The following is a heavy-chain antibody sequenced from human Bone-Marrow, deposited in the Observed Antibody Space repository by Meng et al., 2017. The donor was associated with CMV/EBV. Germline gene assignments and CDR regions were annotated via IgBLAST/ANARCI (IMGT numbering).Heavy chain of an antibody. CDR3: AKGSSGSPGTDY. Sequence: GGSLRLSCAASGFTFSSYWMHWVRQAPGKGLVWVSRINSDGSSTSYADSVKGRFTISRDNAKNTLYLQMNSLRAEDTAVYYCAKGSSGSPGTDYWGQGTLVTVSS. D-gene: IGHD1-26*01. J-gene: IGHJ4*02. V-gene: IGHV3-74*01. CDR1: GFTFSSYW. CDR2: INSDGSST.